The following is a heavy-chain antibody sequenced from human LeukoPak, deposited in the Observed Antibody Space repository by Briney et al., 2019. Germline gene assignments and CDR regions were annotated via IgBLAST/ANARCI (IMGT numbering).Heavy chain of an antibody. CDR1: GFTFSSYA. J-gene: IGHJ5*02. CDR3: ASRGTTGS. V-gene: IGHV3-30*14. CDR2: ISYDGSNK. Sequence: GGSLRLSCAASGFTFSSYAMHWVRQAPGKGLEWVAVISYDGSNKYYADSVKGRFTISRDNSRNTLYLQMNSLRVEDTAVYYCASRGTTGSWGQGTLVTVSS. D-gene: IGHD1-1*01.